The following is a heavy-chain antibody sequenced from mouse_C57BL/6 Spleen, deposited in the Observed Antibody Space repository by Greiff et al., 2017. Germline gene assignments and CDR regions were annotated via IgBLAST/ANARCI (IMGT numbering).Heavy chain of an antibody. CDR3: AREDGSSNWYFDV. CDR1: GYTFTDYY. Sequence: EVKLQQSGPELVKPGASVKISCKASGYTFTDYYMNWVKQSHGKSLEWIGDINPNNGGTSYNQKFKGKATLTVDKSSSTAYMELRSLTSEDSAVYYCAREDGSSNWYFDVWGTGTTVTVSS. J-gene: IGHJ1*03. V-gene: IGHV1-26*01. D-gene: IGHD1-1*01. CDR2: INPNNGGT.